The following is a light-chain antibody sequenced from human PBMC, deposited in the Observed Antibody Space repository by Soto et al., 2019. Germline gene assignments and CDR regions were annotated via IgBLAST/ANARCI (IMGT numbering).Light chain of an antibody. CDR2: QAS. Sequence: DIQMTQSPSTLSASVVHRVTITRRASQSTSSYLAWYQQKPGKAPNLLIYQASSLANGVPSRFSGSGSGTDFTLTISRLAPEDFALYYCQQYGASPITFGQGTRLEIK. V-gene: IGKV1-5*03. CDR3: QQYGASPIT. CDR1: QSTSSY. J-gene: IGKJ5*01.